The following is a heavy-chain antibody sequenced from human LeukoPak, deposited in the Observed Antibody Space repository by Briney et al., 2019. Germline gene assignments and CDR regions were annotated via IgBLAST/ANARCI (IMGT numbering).Heavy chain of an antibody. J-gene: IGHJ6*02. CDR1: GFTVSSNY. CDR3: ARDGVATTEYYYYYGMDV. D-gene: IGHD5-12*01. Sequence: GGSLRLSCAASGFTVSSNYMSWVRQAPGKGLEWVSVIYSGGSTYYADSVKGRFTISRDNSKNTLYLQMNSLRAEDTAVYYCARDGVATTEYYYYYGMDVWGQGTTVTVSS. CDR2: IYSGGST. V-gene: IGHV3-66*01.